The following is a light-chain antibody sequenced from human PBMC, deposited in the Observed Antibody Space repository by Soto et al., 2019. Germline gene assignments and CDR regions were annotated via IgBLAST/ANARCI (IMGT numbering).Light chain of an antibody. J-gene: IGKJ1*01. V-gene: IGKV1-5*01. Sequence: DIQMTQSPSTLSASVGDRVTITCRASQSISSWLAWYQQKPGKAPKLLIYDASSLESGVPSRFSGSGSGTEFTLTISSLPPDDVATYYCQQYNSYPTFGQGTKVEIK. CDR1: QSISSW. CDR3: QQYNSYPT. CDR2: DAS.